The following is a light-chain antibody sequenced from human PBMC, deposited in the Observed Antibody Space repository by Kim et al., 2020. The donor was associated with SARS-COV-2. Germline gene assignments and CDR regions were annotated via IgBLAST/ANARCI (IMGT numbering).Light chain of an antibody. V-gene: IGKV3-11*01. CDR2: DAS. Sequence: SLSPGASATLSCRASQTVHSSLVWYQHKPGQSPRLLIYDASNRATGIPARFSGSGSGTDFTLTISSLEPEDFAVYYCQQRTNPLTFGGGTKVDIK. J-gene: IGKJ4*01. CDR1: QTVHSS. CDR3: QQRTNPLT.